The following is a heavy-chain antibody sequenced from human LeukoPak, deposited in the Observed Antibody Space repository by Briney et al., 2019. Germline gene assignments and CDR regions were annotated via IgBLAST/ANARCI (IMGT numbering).Heavy chain of an antibody. CDR1: GFTFSSQA. CDR2: ISGSGGTT. V-gene: IGHV3-23*01. J-gene: IGHJ4*02. Sequence: GGSLRLSCAASGFTFSSQAMSWVRQAPGEGLEWVSGISGSGGTTYYADSVKGRFTISRDNSKNTLHLQMNSLRAEDTAVYYCAKPFDVVVVVAAAGASGFDYWGQGTLVTVSS. D-gene: IGHD2-15*01. CDR3: AKPFDVVVVVAAAGASGFDY.